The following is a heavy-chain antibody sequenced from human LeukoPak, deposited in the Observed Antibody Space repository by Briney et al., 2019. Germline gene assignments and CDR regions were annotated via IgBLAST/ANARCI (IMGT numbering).Heavy chain of an antibody. CDR3: ARDYYDSSGYPGPPPHPDY. CDR2: ISYYRSNK. V-gene: IGHV3-33*01. CDR1: GFTFSSYG. D-gene: IGHD3-22*01. Sequence: GKSLRLSCAASGFTFSSYGMHWVRQAPGKGLEWVAVISYYRSNKYYADSVKGRFTISRDNSKNTLYLQMNSLRAEDTAVYYCARDYYDSSGYPGPPPHPDYWGQGTLVTVSS. J-gene: IGHJ4*02.